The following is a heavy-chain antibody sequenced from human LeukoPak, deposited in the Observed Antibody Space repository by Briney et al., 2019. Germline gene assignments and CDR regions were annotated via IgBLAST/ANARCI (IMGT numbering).Heavy chain of an antibody. V-gene: IGHV3-7*01. CDR1: GFTSSDYW. CDR3: ARGSMVRGVIGAFDY. Sequence: GGSLRLSCAASGFTSSDYWMIWVRQAPGKGLEWVANIKQDGSEKYYVDSVKGRFTISRDNAKNSLYLQMNSLRAEDTAVYYCARGSMVRGVIGAFDYWGQGTLVTVSS. J-gene: IGHJ4*02. D-gene: IGHD3-10*01. CDR2: IKQDGSEK.